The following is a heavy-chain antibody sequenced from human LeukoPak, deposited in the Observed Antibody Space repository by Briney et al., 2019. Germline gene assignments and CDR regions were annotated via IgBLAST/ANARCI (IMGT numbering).Heavy chain of an antibody. Sequence: ASVKVSCKASGYTFTNYYMHWVRQAPGQGLEWMGIINPSGGSTSYAQKFQGRVTMTRDTSTSTVYMELSSLRSEDTAVYYCARAVEALAVTTYFQHWGQGTLVTVSS. CDR1: GYTFTNYY. D-gene: IGHD4-17*01. V-gene: IGHV1-46*01. CDR3: ARAVEALAVTTYFQH. CDR2: INPSGGST. J-gene: IGHJ1*01.